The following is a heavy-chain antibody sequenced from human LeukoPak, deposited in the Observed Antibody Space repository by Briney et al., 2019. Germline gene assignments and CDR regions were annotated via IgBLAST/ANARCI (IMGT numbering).Heavy chain of an antibody. CDR1: GYTFTGYY. CDR2: ISAYNGNT. Sequence: GASVKVSCKASGYTFTGYYMHWVRQAPGQGLEWMGWISAYNGNTNYAQKFQGRVTMTTDTSTNTAYMELRSLRSDDTAVYYCARDRLWFGELSDWGQGTLVTVSS. J-gene: IGHJ4*02. D-gene: IGHD3-10*01. CDR3: ARDRLWFGELSD. V-gene: IGHV1-18*04.